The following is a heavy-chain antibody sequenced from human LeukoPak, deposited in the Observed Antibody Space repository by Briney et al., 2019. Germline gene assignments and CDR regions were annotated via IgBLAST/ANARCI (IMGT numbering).Heavy chain of an antibody. Sequence: GGSLRLSCAASGFTFSNDAMTWVRQAPGKGLEWVSGISGGGGSTFYADSVKGRFTISRDNSKNTLYLQMNSLRAEDTAIYYCAKAGGYSYDYRGYCFDYWGQGTLVTVSS. CDR3: AKAGGYSYDYRGYCFDY. V-gene: IGHV3-23*01. CDR2: ISGGGGST. J-gene: IGHJ4*02. D-gene: IGHD5-18*01. CDR1: GFTFSNDA.